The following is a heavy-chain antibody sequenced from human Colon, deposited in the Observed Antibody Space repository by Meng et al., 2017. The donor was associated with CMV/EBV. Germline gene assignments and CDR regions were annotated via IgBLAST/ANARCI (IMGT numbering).Heavy chain of an antibody. D-gene: IGHD4/OR15-4a*01. CDR2: ISKGGSET. J-gene: IGHJ4*02. V-gene: IGHV3-23*03. Sequence: GGSLRLSCAASGFMCSTYAMSWVRQAPGKGLEWVSVISKGGSETYYADSMKGRFTISRDDSSNMVYLQMSSLRDDDTATYFCATYHRGPDYFLDHWGQGTLVTVSS. CDR3: ATYHRGPDYFLDH. CDR1: GFMCSTYA.